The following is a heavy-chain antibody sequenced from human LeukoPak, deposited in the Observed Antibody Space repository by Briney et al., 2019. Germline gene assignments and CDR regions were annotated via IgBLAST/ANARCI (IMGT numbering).Heavy chain of an antibody. D-gene: IGHD2-15*01. CDR3: ARGVSGFSRIFDY. V-gene: IGHV4-59*01. J-gene: IGHJ4*02. Sequence: SETLSLTCTVSGDSISSYYWSWIRQPPGKELEWIGCIFSSGSTNYKPTLKSRVSISVDTSKKQFSLELSSVTAADTAVYYCARGVSGFSRIFDYWGQGTLVTVSP. CDR1: GDSISSYY. CDR2: IFSSGST.